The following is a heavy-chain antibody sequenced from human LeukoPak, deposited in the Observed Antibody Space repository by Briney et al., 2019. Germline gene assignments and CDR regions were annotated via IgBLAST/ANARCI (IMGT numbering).Heavy chain of an antibody. CDR3: ARGLRGSGWRTNPDY. V-gene: IGHV4-34*01. CDR1: GGSFSGYY. CDR2: INHSGST. Sequence: SETLSLTCAVYGGSFSGYYWSWIRQPPGKGLEWIGEINHSGSTNYNPSLKSRVTISVDTSKNQFSLKLSSVTAADTAVYYCARGLRGSGWRTNPDYWGQGTLVTVSS. J-gene: IGHJ4*02. D-gene: IGHD6-25*01.